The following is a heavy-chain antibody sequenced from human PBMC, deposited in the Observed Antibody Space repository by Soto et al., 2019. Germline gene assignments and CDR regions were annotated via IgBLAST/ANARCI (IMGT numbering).Heavy chain of an antibody. CDR2: IYTSASI. Sequence: SETLSLTCTVSGGSVSSSSFLWGWIRQSPGKELEWIGRIYTSASINYNPSLKGRVTLSVDTSTNQVSLRLASVTAADTAIYYCARDREAGYNFYYGMDVWGQGTTVTVSS. V-gene: IGHV4-39*07. J-gene: IGHJ6*02. CDR3: ARDREAGYNFYYGMDV. CDR1: GGSVSSSSFL. D-gene: IGHD6-19*01.